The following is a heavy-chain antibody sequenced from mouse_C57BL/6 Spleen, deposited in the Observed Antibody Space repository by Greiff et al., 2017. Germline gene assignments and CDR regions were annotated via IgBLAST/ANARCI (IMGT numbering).Heavy chain of an antibody. CDR3: ARGGLGGSSSLAMDY. CDR2: ISDGGSYT. Sequence: EVKVVESGGGLVKPGGSLKLSCAASGFTFSSYAMSWVRQTPEKRLEWVATISDGGSYTYYPDNVKGRFTISRDNAKNNLYLQMSHLKSEDTAMYYCARGGLGGSSSLAMDYWGQGTSVTVSS. V-gene: IGHV5-4*03. CDR1: GFTFSSYA. D-gene: IGHD1-1*01. J-gene: IGHJ4*01.